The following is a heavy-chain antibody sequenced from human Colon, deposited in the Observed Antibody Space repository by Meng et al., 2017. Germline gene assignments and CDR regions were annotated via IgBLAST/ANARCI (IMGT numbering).Heavy chain of an antibody. J-gene: IGHJ4*02. CDR1: GFSFSPYW. CDR3: GRDYYGIPDY. V-gene: IGHV3-74*01. D-gene: IGHD3-10*01. Sequence: EVQLEEPGGTLVRPGGSLRLSCAASGFSFSPYWMIWVRQAPGQGLVWVSRISSDGSTTHYADSVKGRFTISRDNAKNTLYLQMNSLRAEDTAVYYCGRDYYGIPDYWGQGTLVTVSS. CDR2: ISSDGSTT.